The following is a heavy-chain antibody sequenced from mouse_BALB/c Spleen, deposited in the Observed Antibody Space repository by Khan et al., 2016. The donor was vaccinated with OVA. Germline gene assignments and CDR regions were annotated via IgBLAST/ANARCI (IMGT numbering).Heavy chain of an antibody. V-gene: IGHV1-7*01. Sequence: VQLQQSGAELAKPGASVKMSCKASGYTFTTYWMHWVKQRPGQGLEWLGYINPTSDYTDYNEKFKDKATLSADKSSSTAYMQLSSLTSEDSAVYYCARDRIDYWGQGTTLTVSS. CDR3: ARDRIDY. CDR2: INPTSDYT. CDR1: GYTFTTYW. J-gene: IGHJ2*01.